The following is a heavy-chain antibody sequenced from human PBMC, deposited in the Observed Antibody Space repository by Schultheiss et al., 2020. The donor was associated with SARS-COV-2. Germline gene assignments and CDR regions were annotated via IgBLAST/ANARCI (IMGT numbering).Heavy chain of an antibody. V-gene: IGHV3-13*01. Sequence: GESLKISCAASGFTFSSYDMHWVRQATGKGLEWVSAIGTAGDTYYPGSVKGRFTISRENAKNSLYLQMNSLRAEDTAVYYCARKQVSSSWSHAFDIWGQGTMVTVSS. CDR1: GFTFSSYD. CDR2: IGTAGDT. CDR3: ARKQVSSSWSHAFDI. J-gene: IGHJ3*02. D-gene: IGHD6-13*01.